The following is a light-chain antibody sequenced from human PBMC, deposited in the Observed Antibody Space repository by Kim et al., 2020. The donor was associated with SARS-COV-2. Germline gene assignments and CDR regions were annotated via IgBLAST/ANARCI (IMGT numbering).Light chain of an antibody. Sequence: QSALTQPASVSGSPGQSITISCTGTSSDVGAYNYVSWYQQHPGKAPKVMIYDVSKRPSGVSDRFSASKSGNTASLIISGLQAEDEADYYCSSYTGSTTWVFGGGTQLTVL. CDR3: SSYTGSTTWV. V-gene: IGLV2-14*01. J-gene: IGLJ3*02. CDR1: SSDVGAYNY. CDR2: DVS.